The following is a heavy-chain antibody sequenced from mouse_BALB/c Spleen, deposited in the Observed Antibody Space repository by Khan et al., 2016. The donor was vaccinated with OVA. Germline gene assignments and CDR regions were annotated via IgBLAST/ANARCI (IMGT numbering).Heavy chain of an antibody. Sequence: VQLQQSGPELVKPCASVQMSCKASGYTFTNYIIHWVKQKPGKGLEWIGYITHYDDGTKYNSQFKGMATMPPDRSSSSAHQELSGLTAKDAAVYYCARDSGSSVGFAYWGQGTLVTVSA. CDR1: GYTFTNYI. J-gene: IGHJ3*01. D-gene: IGHD1-1*01. V-gene: IGHV1S136*01. CDR3: ARDSGSSVGFAY. CDR2: ITHYDDGT.